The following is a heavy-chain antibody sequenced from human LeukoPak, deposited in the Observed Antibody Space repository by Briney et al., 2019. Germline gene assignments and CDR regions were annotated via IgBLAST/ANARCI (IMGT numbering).Heavy chain of an antibody. V-gene: IGHV3-21*01. J-gene: IGHJ6*02. CDR1: GFTFSSYS. D-gene: IGHD2-2*01. CDR2: ISSSSSYI. Sequence: PGGSLRLSCAASGFTFSSYSMNWVRQAPGKGLEWVSSISSSSSYIYYADSVKGRFTISRDNAKNPLYLQMNSLRAEDTAVYYCARDVPPPGLPTGMDVWGQGTTVTVSS. CDR3: ARDVPPPGLPTGMDV.